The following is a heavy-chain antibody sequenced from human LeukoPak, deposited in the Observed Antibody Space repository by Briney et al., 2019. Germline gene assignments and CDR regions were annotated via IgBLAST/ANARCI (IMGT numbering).Heavy chain of an antibody. D-gene: IGHD2-2*01. J-gene: IGHJ4*02. CDR2: INHSGST. V-gene: IGHV4-39*07. CDR1: GGSISSSRYY. CDR3: ARAHCTATSCHHFDY. Sequence: PSETLSLTCTVSGGSISSSRYYWSWIRRPPGKGLEWIGEINHSGSTNYNPSLKSRVTISVDTSKNQFSLKLSSVTAADTAVYYCARAHCTATSCHHFDYWGQGALVTVSS.